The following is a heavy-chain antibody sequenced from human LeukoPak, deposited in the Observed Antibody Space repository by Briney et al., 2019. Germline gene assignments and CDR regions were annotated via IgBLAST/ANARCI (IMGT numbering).Heavy chain of an antibody. J-gene: IGHJ6*03. CDR1: GYTFTSYD. Sequence: ASVKVSCKASGYTFTSYDINWVRQATGQGLEWMGWMNPNSGNTGYAQKFQGRVTMTRSTSISTAYMELSSLRSEDTAVYYCARAPISDYYMDVWGKGTTVTVSS. V-gene: IGHV1-8*01. CDR3: ARAPISDYYMDV. CDR2: MNPNSGNT.